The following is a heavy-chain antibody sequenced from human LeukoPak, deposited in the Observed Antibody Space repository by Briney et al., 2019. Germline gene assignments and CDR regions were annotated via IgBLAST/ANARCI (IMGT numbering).Heavy chain of an antibody. V-gene: IGHV3-23*01. CDR3: AKDASGSSRRWFDP. CDR2: ISGGGVTT. D-gene: IGHD1-26*01. CDR1: GFTFSNYA. Sequence: GGSLRLSCEASGFTFSNYAMSWVRQAPGKGLEWVSVISGGGVTTDYADSVKGRLTISRDNSKNTLYLQMNSLRAEDTAVYYCAKDASGSSRRWFDPWGQGTLVTVSS. J-gene: IGHJ5*02.